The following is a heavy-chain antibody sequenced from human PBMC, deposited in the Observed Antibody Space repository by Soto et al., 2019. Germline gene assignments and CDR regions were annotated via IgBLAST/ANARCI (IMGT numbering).Heavy chain of an antibody. J-gene: IGHJ5*02. Sequence: QLQLQESGSGLVKPSQTLSLTCAVSGGSISRGGYSWSWIRQPPGKGLEWIGYIHHSGSTYNNPSLKRRVPISVDRYKNQSSLKLSSVTAADTAVYYCARVPDRWGQGTLVTVSS. CDR1: GGSISRGGYS. D-gene: IGHD2-2*01. CDR3: ARVPDR. CDR2: IHHSGST. V-gene: IGHV4-30-2*01.